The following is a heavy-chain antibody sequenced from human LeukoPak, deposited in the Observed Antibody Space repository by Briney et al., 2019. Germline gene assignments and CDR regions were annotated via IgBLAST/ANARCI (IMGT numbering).Heavy chain of an antibody. CDR3: ARGQGYSYGSDY. CDR2: IYYSGST. V-gene: IGHV4-59*12. D-gene: IGHD5-18*01. Sequence: SETLSLTCTVSGGSISSYYWSWLRQPPGKGLEWIGYIYYSGSTNYNPSLKSRVTMSVDTSKNQFSLKLSSVTAADTAVYYCARGQGYSYGSDYWGQGTLVTVSS. J-gene: IGHJ4*02. CDR1: GGSISSYY.